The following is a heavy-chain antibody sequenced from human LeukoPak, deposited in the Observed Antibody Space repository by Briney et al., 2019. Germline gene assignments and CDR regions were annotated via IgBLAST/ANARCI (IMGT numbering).Heavy chain of an antibody. CDR3: ARGGDFWSGYYPDYYYYYMDV. CDR1: GFTFSSYG. D-gene: IGHD3-3*01. V-gene: IGHV3-23*01. Sequence: GGTLRLSCAASGFTFSSYGMSWVGQAPGKGLEWVSAISGSGGSTYYADSVKGRFTISRDNAKNSLYLQMNSLRAEDTAVYYCARGGDFWSGYYPDYYYYYMDVWGKGTTVTVSS. J-gene: IGHJ6*03. CDR2: ISGSGGST.